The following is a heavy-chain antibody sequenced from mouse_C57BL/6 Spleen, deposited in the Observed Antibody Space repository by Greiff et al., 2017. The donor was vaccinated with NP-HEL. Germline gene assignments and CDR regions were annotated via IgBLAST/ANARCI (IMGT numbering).Heavy chain of an antibody. CDR2: IDPSDSYT. D-gene: IGHD1-1*01. CDR3: ARSDGSSYGYFDV. Sequence: VQLQQPGAELVMPGASVKLSCKASGYTFTSYWMHWVKQRPGQGLEWIGEIDPSDSYTNYNQKFKGKSTLTVDKSSSTAYMQLSSLTSEDSAVYYCARSDGSSYGYFDVWGTGTTVTVSS. CDR1: GYTFTSYW. V-gene: IGHV1-69*01. J-gene: IGHJ1*03.